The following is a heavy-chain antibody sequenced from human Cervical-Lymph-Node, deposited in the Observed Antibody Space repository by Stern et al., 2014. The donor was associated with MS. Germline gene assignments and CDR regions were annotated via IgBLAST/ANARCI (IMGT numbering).Heavy chain of an antibody. CDR1: GGTFSSLS. CDR3: ARDQAGVAAH. Sequence: VQLVQSGAELKKPGSSVKVSFKASGGTFSSLSVSWVRRAPGHGLQWLGGITPMFGTSNYVQKFQDRLNIVADESTQTIYMTLSGLISEDTAIYYCARDQAGVAAHWGQGTLVTVSS. D-gene: IGHD6-13*01. J-gene: IGHJ4*02. V-gene: IGHV1-69*01. CDR2: ITPMFGTS.